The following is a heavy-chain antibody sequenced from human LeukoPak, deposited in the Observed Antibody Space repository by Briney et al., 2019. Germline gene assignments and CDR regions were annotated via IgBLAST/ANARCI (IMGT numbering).Heavy chain of an antibody. V-gene: IGHV4-34*01. J-gene: IGHJ3*02. Sequence: PSGTLSLTCAVYGGSFSGYSFTWIRQPPGKGLEWIGEINHSGSTKYNPSLKSRVTISIDTSKNQLSLKLSSVTAADTAVYSCVRHVARAFDIWGQGTKVTVSS. CDR2: INHSGST. CDR3: VRHVARAFDI. CDR1: GGSFSGYS.